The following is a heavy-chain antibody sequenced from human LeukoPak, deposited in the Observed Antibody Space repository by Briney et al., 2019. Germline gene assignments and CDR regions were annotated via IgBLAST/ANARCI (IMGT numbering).Heavy chain of an antibody. CDR3: ARGAFGVYAFDL. V-gene: IGHV3-21*01. J-gene: IGHJ3*01. D-gene: IGHD3-3*01. CDR2: ISSSSSYI. CDR1: GFTFRSYS. Sequence: GGSLRLSCAASGFTFRSYSMNWVRQAPGKGLEWVSSISSSSSYIYYADSVKGRFTISRDNAKNSLYLQMNSLRAEDTAVYYCARGAFGVYAFDLWGQGTMVTVSS.